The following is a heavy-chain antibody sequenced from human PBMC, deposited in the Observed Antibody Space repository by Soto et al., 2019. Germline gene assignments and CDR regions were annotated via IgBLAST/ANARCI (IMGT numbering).Heavy chain of an antibody. J-gene: IGHJ3*02. CDR1: GGSISSYY. Sequence: SETLSLTCTVSGGSISSYYWSWIRQPPGKGLEWIGYIYYSGSTNYNPSLKSRVTISVDTSKNQFSLKLSSVTAADTAVHYCARQIADPRPVLGAFDIRGQGTMVTVSS. V-gene: IGHV4-59*01. CDR3: ARQIADPRPVLGAFDI. D-gene: IGHD6-13*01. CDR2: IYYSGST.